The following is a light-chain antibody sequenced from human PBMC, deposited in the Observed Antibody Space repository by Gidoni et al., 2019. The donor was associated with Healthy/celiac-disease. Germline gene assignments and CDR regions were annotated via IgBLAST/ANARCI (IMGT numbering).Light chain of an antibody. CDR3: QQRGNWPLT. Sequence: EIVLTQSPATLSLSPGERATLSCRASQSVSSYLAWYQQKPGQAPRLLIYDASNRATGIPARFSGSGSGTDFTLTISSLELEDFAVYYCQQRGNWPLTFXGXTKVEIK. J-gene: IGKJ4*01. V-gene: IGKV3-11*01. CDR1: QSVSSY. CDR2: DAS.